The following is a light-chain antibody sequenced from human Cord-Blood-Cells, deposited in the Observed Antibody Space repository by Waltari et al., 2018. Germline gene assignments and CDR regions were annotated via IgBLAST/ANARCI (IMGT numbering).Light chain of an antibody. CDR3: QQYYSTPYT. J-gene: IGKJ2*01. CDR1: QSVLYSSNNKNY. Sequence: DIVMTQSPDSLAVYRGEWATINCKSSQSVLYSSNNKNYLAWYQQKPGQPPKLLIYWASTRESGVPDRFSGSGSGTEFTLTISSLQAEDVAVYYCQQYYSTPYTFGQGTKLEIK. V-gene: IGKV4-1*01. CDR2: WAS.